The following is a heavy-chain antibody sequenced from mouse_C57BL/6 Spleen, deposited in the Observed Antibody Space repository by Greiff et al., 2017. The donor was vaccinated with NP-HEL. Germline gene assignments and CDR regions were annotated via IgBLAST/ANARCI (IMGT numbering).Heavy chain of an antibody. D-gene: IGHD1-1*01. CDR2: SRNKANDYTT. V-gene: IGHV7-1*01. CDR1: GFTFSDFY. Sequence: EVMLVESGGGLVQSGRSLRLSCATSGFTFSDFYMEWVRQAPGKGLEWIAASRNKANDYTTEYSASVKGRFIVSRDTSQSILYLQMNALRAEDTAIYYCARDPYYYGSSYGFAYWGQGTLVTVSA. J-gene: IGHJ3*01. CDR3: ARDPYYYGSSYGFAY.